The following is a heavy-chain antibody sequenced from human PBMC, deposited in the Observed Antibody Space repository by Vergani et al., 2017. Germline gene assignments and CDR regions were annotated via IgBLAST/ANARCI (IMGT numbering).Heavy chain of an antibody. Sequence: QVQLQESGPGLVKPSETLSLTCTVSGGSISSYYWSWIRQPPGKGLEWIGYIYYSGSTNYNPSLKSRVTRSVDTSKNQFSLKLSSVTAADTAVYYCARSGDRCYQLLIDYWGQGTLVTVSS. J-gene: IGHJ4*02. CDR1: GGSISSYY. CDR3: ARSGDRCYQLLIDY. V-gene: IGHV4-59*01. CDR2: IYYSGST. D-gene: IGHD2-21*02.